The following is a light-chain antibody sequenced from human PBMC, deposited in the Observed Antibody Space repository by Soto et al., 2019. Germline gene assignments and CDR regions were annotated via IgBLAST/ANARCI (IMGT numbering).Light chain of an antibody. V-gene: IGKV1-5*01. CDR2: DAS. CDR3: QKYNRYPYT. Sequence: DIQMTQSPSTLSASVGDRVTITCRASQSIRSWLAWYQQRPGKAPKLLIYDASNLQSGVPSRLSGSGSGTEFTLTISSLQPDDFATYYCQKYNRYPYTFGQGTKLEIK. CDR1: QSIRSW. J-gene: IGKJ2*01.